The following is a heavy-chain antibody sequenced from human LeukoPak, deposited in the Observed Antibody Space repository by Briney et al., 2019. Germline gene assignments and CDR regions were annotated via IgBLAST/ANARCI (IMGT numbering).Heavy chain of an antibody. CDR1: GFTFSSYA. Sequence: GGSLRLSCAASGFTFSSYAMSWVRQAPGKGLEWVSAISGSGGSTYYADSVKCRFTISRDNSKNTLYLQMTRLRAEDTAVYYCAKPETFYDSSGYYGYYFDYWGQGTLVTVSS. V-gene: IGHV3-23*01. J-gene: IGHJ4*02. CDR3: AKPETFYDSSGYYGYYFDY. D-gene: IGHD3-22*01. CDR2: ISGSGGST.